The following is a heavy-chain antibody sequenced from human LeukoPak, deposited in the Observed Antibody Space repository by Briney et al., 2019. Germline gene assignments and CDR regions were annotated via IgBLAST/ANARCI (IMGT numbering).Heavy chain of an antibody. V-gene: IGHV3-74*01. CDR3: AGTVGSAPDYYGSGGFAVLDY. D-gene: IGHD3-10*01. CDR1: GFTFSSYW. J-gene: IGHJ4*02. CDR2: INSDGRTT. Sequence: GGSLRLSCAASGFTFSSYWMHWVRQVPGKGLVWISRINSDGRTTTYADSVKGRFTISRDNAKTTLFLQMNSLRAEDTAVYYCAGTVGSAPDYYGSGGFAVLDYWGQGTLVTVSS.